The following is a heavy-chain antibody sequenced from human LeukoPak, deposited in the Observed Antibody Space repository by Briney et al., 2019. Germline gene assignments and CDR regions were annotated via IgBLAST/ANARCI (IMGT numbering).Heavy chain of an antibody. CDR2: IYSSGST. J-gene: IGHJ4*02. D-gene: IGHD1-26*01. CDR3: ATVVGATTSSWPD. Sequence: SETLSLTCTVSGGSISSSYYYWGWIRQPPGKGLEWIGSIYSSGSTYYNPSLKSRVTISVDTSKNQFSLKLSSVTAADTAVYYCATVVGATTSSWPDWGQGTLVTVSS. CDR1: GGSISSSYYY. V-gene: IGHV4-39*01.